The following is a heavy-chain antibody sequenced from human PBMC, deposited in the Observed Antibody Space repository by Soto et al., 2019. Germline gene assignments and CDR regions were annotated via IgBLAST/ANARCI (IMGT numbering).Heavy chain of an antibody. J-gene: IGHJ5*02. CDR1: GGSFSGYY. V-gene: IGHV4-34*01. D-gene: IGHD5-12*01. CDR2: INHSGGT. CDR3: ARGLTVNIVATISNWFDP. Sequence: PSETLSLTCAVYGGSFSGYYWSWIRQPPGKGLEWIGEINHSGGTNYNPSLKSRVTISVDTSKNQFSLKLSSVTAADTAVYYCARGLTVNIVATISNWFDPWGQGTLVTVSS.